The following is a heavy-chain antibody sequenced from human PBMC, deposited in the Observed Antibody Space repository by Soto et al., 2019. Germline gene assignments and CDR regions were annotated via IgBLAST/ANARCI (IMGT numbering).Heavy chain of an antibody. V-gene: IGHV3-30-3*01. CDR1: GFTFSNYA. CDR2: ISYDGTKK. J-gene: IGHJ5*02. CDR3: AKDDYYGSGSNYNWFDP. Sequence: GGSLRLSCAASGFTFSNYAMHWVRQTPGKGLEWVAVISYDGTKKYCADSVKGRFTISRDNSKNTLYLQMNSLRAEDTAVYYRAKDDYYGSGSNYNWFDPWGQGTLVTVSS. D-gene: IGHD3-10*01.